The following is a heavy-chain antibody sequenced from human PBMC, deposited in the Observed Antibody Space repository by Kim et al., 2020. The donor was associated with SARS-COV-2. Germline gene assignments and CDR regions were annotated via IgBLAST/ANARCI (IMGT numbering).Heavy chain of an antibody. V-gene: IGHV3-73*01. Sequence: SVKGRFNISRDDSKNTAYLQMNSLKTEDTAVYYCSITNYYDSSGYYWRGSWGQGTLVTVSS. D-gene: IGHD3-22*01. CDR3: SITNYYDSSGYYWRGS. J-gene: IGHJ5*02.